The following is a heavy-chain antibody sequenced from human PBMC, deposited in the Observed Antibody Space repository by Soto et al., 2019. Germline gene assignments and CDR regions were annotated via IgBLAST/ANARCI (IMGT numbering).Heavy chain of an antibody. CDR2: INAGNGNT. CDR1: GYTFTSYA. CDR3: ARGLILYYDFWIGSYGWFDP. V-gene: IGHV1-3*01. D-gene: IGHD3-3*01. J-gene: IGHJ5*02. Sequence: QVQLVQSGAEVKKPGASVKVSCKASGYTFTSYAMHWVRQAPGQRLEWMGWINAGNGNTKYSQKFQGRVTITRDTSASTAYMELSSLRSEDTAVYYCARGLILYYDFWIGSYGWFDPWGQGTLVTVSS.